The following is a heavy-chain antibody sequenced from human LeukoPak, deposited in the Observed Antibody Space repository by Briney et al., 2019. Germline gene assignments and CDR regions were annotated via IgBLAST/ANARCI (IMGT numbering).Heavy chain of an antibody. CDR3: ASRTGSLDY. V-gene: IGHV3-30-3*01. Sequence: SGGSLRLSCAASGFTFSSYAMHWVRQAPGKGLEWVAVISYDGSNKYYADSVKGRFTISRDNSKNTLYLQMNSLRAEDTAVYYCASRTGSLDYWGQGTLVTVSS. D-gene: IGHD3-10*01. CDR2: ISYDGSNK. J-gene: IGHJ4*02. CDR1: GFTFSSYA.